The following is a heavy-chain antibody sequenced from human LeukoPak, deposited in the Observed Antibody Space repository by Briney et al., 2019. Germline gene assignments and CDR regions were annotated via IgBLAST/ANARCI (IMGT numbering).Heavy chain of an antibody. J-gene: IGHJ3*01. Sequence: PSETLSLTCAVYGGSFSGYYWGWIRQPPGKGLEWIGSIYYTGSTYYNPSLKSRVTISVDTSKNQFSLKLSSVTAADTAVYYCARRGDLGRAFDVWGQGTMVTVSS. CDR1: GGSFSGYY. CDR2: IYYTGST. CDR3: ARRGDLGRAFDV. D-gene: IGHD2-21*02. V-gene: IGHV4-39*01.